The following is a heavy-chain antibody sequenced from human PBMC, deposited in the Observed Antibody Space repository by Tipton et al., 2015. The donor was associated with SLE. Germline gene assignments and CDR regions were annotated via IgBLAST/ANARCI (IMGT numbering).Heavy chain of an antibody. V-gene: IGHV3-30*02. CDR1: GFSFSTYG. Sequence: SLRLSCAASGFSFSTYGMHWVRQAPGKGLEWVAFIRFDGSNKYYADSVKGRFTISRDNARNSLYLQMNSLRAEDTAVYYCARVGPGITGRGDVWGQGTTVTVSS. CDR3: ARVGPGITGRGDV. CDR2: IRFDGSNK. J-gene: IGHJ6*02. D-gene: IGHD1-20*01.